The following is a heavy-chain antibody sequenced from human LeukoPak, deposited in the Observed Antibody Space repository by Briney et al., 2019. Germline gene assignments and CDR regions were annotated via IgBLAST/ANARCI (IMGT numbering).Heavy chain of an antibody. CDR3: TPSIAVAGSLDY. CDR1: GFTFSNVW. Sequence: GGSLRLSCAASGFTFSNVWMSWVRRAPGKGLEGVGRIKSKTDGGTTDYAAPVKGRFTISRDDSKNTLNLQMNSLKTEDTAVYYCTPSIAVAGSLDYWGQGTLVTVSS. V-gene: IGHV3-15*01. CDR2: IKSKTDGGTT. J-gene: IGHJ4*02. D-gene: IGHD6-19*01.